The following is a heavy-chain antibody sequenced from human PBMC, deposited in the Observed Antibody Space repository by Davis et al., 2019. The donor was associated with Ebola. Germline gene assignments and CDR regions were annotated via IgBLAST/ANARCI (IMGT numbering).Heavy chain of an antibody. CDR3: ARGVNRACFDD. D-gene: IGHD3-10*01. J-gene: IGHJ4*02. Sequence: HTGGSLRLSCVGSGFTFSHYWMHWVRQAPGRGLVWVARVTGDGNTFYADSVKDRVTTSRDNAKSTLYLQMSSLRAEDTAVYYCARGVNRACFDDWGQGTLVTVSS. CDR2: VTGDGNT. CDR1: GFTFSHYW. V-gene: IGHV3-74*01.